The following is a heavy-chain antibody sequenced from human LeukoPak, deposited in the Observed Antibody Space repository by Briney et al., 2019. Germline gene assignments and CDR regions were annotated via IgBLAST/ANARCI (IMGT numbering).Heavy chain of an antibody. CDR1: GGSFTAAC. Sequence: AETLSLPCTVPGGSFTAACWMWIAQTPGKGLEWIGDIYYSGSTNYNPSLKSRVTISVDTSKNRFSLKLTSAAAADNAVYYCSRHTNSPAFGSFDYWGRGTLVTVSS. CDR2: IYYSGST. D-gene: IGHD4-23*01. J-gene: IGHJ4*02. CDR3: SRHTNSPAFGSFDY. V-gene: IGHV4-59*08.